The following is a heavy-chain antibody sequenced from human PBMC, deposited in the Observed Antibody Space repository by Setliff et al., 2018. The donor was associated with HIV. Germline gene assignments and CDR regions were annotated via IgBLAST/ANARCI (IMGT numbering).Heavy chain of an antibody. CDR1: GFTFSSYA. Sequence: GGSLRLSCAASGFTFSSYAMQWVRQAPGKGLEWVAVISSDGSNEYYADSVKGRFTISRDNSKNTLYLQMNSLRAEDTAVYYCARDGAYGDEDDAFDIWGQGTMVTVSS. CDR2: ISSDGSNE. J-gene: IGHJ3*02. CDR3: ARDGAYGDEDDAFDI. V-gene: IGHV3-30*14. D-gene: IGHD4-17*01.